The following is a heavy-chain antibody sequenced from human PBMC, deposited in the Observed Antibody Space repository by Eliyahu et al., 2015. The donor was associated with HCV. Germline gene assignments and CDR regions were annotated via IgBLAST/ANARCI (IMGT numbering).Heavy chain of an antibody. CDR1: GGSISSSSYY. Sequence: QLQLQESGPGLVKPSETLSLTCTVSGGSISSSSYYWGWIRQPPGKGLEWIGSIYYSGSTYYNPSLKSRVTISVDTSKNQFSLKLSSVTAADTAVYYCARLTYYYDSSGYYYYYYGMDVWGQGTTVTVSS. D-gene: IGHD3-22*01. V-gene: IGHV4-39*01. CDR3: ARLTYYYDSSGYYYYYYGMDV. CDR2: IYYSGST. J-gene: IGHJ6*02.